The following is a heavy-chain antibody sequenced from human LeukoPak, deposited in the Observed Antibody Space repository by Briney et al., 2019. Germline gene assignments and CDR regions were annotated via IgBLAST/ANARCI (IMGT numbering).Heavy chain of an antibody. J-gene: IGHJ4*02. D-gene: IGHD2-8*01. CDR2: ISGSGGST. CDR1: GFTFSASA. CDR3: AKDVMVYPAPYFDY. V-gene: IGHV3-23*01. Sequence: GGSLRLSCAASGFTFSASAMNWVRQAPGKGLEWVSAISGSGGSTYYADSVKGRFTISRDNSKNTLYLQMNSLRAEDTAVYYCAKDVMVYPAPYFDYWGQGTLVTVSS.